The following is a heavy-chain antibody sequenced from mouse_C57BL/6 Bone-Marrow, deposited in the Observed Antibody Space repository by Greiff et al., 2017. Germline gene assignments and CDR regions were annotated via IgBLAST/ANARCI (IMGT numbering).Heavy chain of an antibody. CDR3: TGPYYYGSSGY. CDR2: IRLKSDNYAT. V-gene: IGHV6-3*01. CDR1: GFTFSNYW. Sequence: EVKLMESGGGLVQPGGSMKLSCVASGFTFSNYWMNWVRQSPEKGLEWVAQIRLKSDNYATHYAESVKGRFTISRDDSKSSVYLQMNNLRAEDTGIYYCTGPYYYGSSGYWGQGTTLTVSS. J-gene: IGHJ2*01. D-gene: IGHD1-1*01.